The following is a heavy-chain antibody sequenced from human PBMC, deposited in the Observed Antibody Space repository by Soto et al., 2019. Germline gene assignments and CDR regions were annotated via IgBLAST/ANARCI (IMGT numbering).Heavy chain of an antibody. J-gene: IGHJ6*02. D-gene: IGHD3-3*01. Sequence: GGSLRLSCAASGFTFSSYGMHWVRQAPGKGLEWVAVIWYDGSNKYYADSVKGRFTISRDNSKNTLYLQMNSLRAEDTAVYYCARDGDFWSGYYTRYYYYGMDVWGQGATVPVSS. CDR3: ARDGDFWSGYYTRYYYYGMDV. V-gene: IGHV3-33*01. CDR1: GFTFSSYG. CDR2: IWYDGSNK.